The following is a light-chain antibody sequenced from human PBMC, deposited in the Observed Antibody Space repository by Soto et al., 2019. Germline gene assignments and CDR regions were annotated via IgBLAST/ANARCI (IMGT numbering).Light chain of an antibody. Sequence: QSVLTQPVSLSGSPGRSITISCTGTSSDVGGYNFVSWYQQLPGNAPKLLIHDVTLRPSGVSDRFSGSKSGTTASLTISGLQAEDEADYYCCSYASSTLYVFGTGTNVTVL. CDR1: SSDVGGYNF. J-gene: IGLJ1*01. CDR3: CSYASSTLYV. CDR2: DVT. V-gene: IGLV2-14*03.